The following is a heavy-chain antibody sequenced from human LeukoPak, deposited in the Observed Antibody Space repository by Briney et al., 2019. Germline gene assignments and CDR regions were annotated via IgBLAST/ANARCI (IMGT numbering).Heavy chain of an antibody. J-gene: IGHJ4*02. D-gene: IGHD4/OR15-4a*01. CDR3: ARGKGHIRDYGQYYFDY. Sequence: ASVKVSCKTSGYTFTNYAMNWVRQAPGQGLEWMGWINTNIGNPTYAQGFTGRFVFSLDTSVNTAYLQISSLKAEDTAVYYCARGKGHIRDYGQYYFDYWGQGTLVTVSS. V-gene: IGHV7-4-1*02. CDR1: GYTFTNYA. CDR2: INTNIGNP.